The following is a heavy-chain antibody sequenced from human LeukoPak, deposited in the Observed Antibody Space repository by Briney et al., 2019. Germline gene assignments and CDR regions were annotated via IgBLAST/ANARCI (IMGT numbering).Heavy chain of an antibody. CDR2: IIPNFGTT. CDR3: ARDCSSNSCYDY. Sequence: SVKVSCKASGGTFSSYAMSWVRQAPGQGLEWIGAIIPNFGTTNYAQKLQGRFTITADKSTSTAYMELSSLRSEDTAVYYCARDCSSNSCYDYWGQGTLVPVSS. J-gene: IGHJ4*02. CDR1: GGTFSSYA. V-gene: IGHV1-69*06. D-gene: IGHD2-2*01.